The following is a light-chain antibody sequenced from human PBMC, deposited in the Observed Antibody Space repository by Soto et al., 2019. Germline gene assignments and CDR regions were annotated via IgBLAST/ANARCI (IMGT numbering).Light chain of an antibody. Sequence: QSALTQPRSVSGSPGQSVTISCTGTSSDVGAYNYVSWHQQHPGKAPKLMIYDVSQRPSGVPDRFSGSKSGNTASLTISGLQAEDEADYYCCSYAGTYTYVLFGGGTKLTVL. CDR2: DVS. CDR1: SSDVGAYNY. CDR3: CSYAGTYTYVL. J-gene: IGLJ2*01. V-gene: IGLV2-11*01.